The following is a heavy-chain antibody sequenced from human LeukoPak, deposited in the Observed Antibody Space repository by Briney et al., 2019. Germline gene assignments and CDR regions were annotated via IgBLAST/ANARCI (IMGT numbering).Heavy chain of an antibody. J-gene: IGHJ4*02. CDR1: GFTFSAYG. D-gene: IGHD4-17*01. CDR2: ISTAGSYI. V-gene: IGHV3-21*01. Sequence: PGGSLRLSCAASGFTFSAYGMNWLRQAPGKGLEWVSSISTAGSYIYYADSVKGRFSISRDNAKNSLYLQMNSLRAEDAAVYYCARDTIYGDYKYDYWGQGTLVTVSS. CDR3: ARDTIYGDYKYDY.